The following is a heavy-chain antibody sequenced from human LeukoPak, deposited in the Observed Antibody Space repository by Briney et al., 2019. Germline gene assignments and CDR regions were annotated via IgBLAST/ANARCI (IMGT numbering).Heavy chain of an antibody. Sequence: GGSLRLSCAASGFTFSDYYMSWIRQAPGEGLEWVSYISSSGSTIYYADSVKGRFTISRDNAKNSLYLQMNSLRAEDTALYYCARDLGSGSYPLDYWGQGTLVTVSS. J-gene: IGHJ4*02. CDR2: ISSSGSTI. V-gene: IGHV3-11*01. CDR3: ARDLGSGSYPLDY. D-gene: IGHD3-10*01. CDR1: GFTFSDYY.